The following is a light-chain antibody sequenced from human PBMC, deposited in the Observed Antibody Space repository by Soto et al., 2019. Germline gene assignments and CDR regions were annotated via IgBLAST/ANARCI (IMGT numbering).Light chain of an antibody. CDR2: GAS. CDR1: QSVSSSY. CDR3: QQYGSSPQT. Sequence: EIVLTQSPGTLSLSPGERATLSCRASQSVSSSYLAWYQQKPGQAPRLLIYGASSRATGIPDRFSGSGSGTDFTLTISRLDPEAFAVYYCQQYGSSPQTFGQGTKVEIK. V-gene: IGKV3-20*01. J-gene: IGKJ1*01.